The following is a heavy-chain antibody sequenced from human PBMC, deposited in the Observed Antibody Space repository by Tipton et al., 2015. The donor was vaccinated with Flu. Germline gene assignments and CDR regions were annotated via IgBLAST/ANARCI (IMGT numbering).Heavy chain of an antibody. CDR1: GGSISSSSYY. D-gene: IGHD5-18*01. Sequence: TLSLTCTVSGGSISSSSYYWGWIRQPPGKGLEWIGSIYYSGSTYYNPSLKSRVTISVDTSKNQFSLKLSSVTAAATAVYYCASGNTATDYWGQGTLVTVSS. V-gene: IGHV4-39*01. J-gene: IGHJ4*02. CDR3: ASGNTATDY. CDR2: IYYSGST.